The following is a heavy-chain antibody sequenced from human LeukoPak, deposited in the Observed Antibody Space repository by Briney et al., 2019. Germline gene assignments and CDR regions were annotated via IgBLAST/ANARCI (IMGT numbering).Heavy chain of an antibody. Sequence: PSETLSLTCTVSGGSISSSSYYWGWIRQPPGKGLEWIGSIYYSGSTYYNPSLKSRATISVDTSKNQFSLKLSSVTAADTAVYYCAWSLKTYYDFWSGVALRDAFDIWGQGAMVTVSS. V-gene: IGHV4-39*01. CDR1: GGSISSSSYY. D-gene: IGHD3-3*01. CDR2: IYYSGST. J-gene: IGHJ3*02. CDR3: AWSLKTYYDFWSGVALRDAFDI.